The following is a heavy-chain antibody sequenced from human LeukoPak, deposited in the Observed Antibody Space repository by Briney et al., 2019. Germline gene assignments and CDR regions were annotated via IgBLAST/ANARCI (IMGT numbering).Heavy chain of an antibody. V-gene: IGHV4-59*12. CDR2: IYYSGST. CDR3: ARAEWLSRNFDY. CDR1: GGSISSYY. D-gene: IGHD3-3*01. J-gene: IGHJ4*02. Sequence: SETLSLTCTVSGGSISSYYWSWIRQPPGKGLEWIGYIYYSGSTNYNPSLKSRVTISVDTSKNQFSLKLSSVTAADTAVYYCARAEWLSRNFDYWGQGTLVTVSS.